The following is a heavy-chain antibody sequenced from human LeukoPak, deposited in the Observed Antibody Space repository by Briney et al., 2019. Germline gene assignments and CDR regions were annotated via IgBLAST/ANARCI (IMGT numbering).Heavy chain of an antibody. CDR3: ASTTYYYGSGSYPADY. CDR1: GYTFSSYG. J-gene: IGHJ4*02. CDR2: ISAYNGNT. D-gene: IGHD3-10*01. V-gene: IGHV1-18*01. Sequence: ASVKVSCKASGYTFSSYGISWVRQAPGQGLEWMGWISAYNGNTNYAQKLQGRVTMTTDTSTSTAYMELRSLRSDDTAVYYCASTTYYYGSGSYPADYWGQGTLVTVSS.